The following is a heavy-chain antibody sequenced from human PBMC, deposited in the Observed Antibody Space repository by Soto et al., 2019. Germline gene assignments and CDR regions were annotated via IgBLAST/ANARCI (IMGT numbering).Heavy chain of an antibody. D-gene: IGHD6-6*01. CDR3: TRSEQLFTFDS. J-gene: IGHJ4*01. CDR2: VYPGDSDI. Sequence: LKISCKASGYKFTWDWIGWVRQMPGKGLELMGVVYPGDSDIRYSPSFQGLVIISADKSITTAYLQWSSLKASDTAMYYCTRSEQLFTFDSWGHGTLVTVSS. CDR1: GYKFTWDW. V-gene: IGHV5-51*01.